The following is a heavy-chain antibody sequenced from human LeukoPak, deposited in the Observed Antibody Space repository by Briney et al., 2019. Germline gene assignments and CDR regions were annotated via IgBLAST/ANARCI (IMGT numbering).Heavy chain of an antibody. J-gene: IGHJ4*02. Sequence: GGSLRLSCAASGFTFSTFAMSWVRQAPGKGLEWVSAISGTGGDTYYAGSVKGRFTISRDNSKNTVYLQMNSLRTEDTAIYYCARDKDYDILAGYYYFDYWGQGTLVTVSS. CDR1: GFTFSTFA. CDR3: ARDKDYDILAGYYYFDY. V-gene: IGHV3-23*01. D-gene: IGHD3-9*01. CDR2: ISGTGGDT.